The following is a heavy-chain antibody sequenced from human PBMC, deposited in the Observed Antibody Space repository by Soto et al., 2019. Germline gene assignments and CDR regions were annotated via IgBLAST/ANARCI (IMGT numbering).Heavy chain of an antibody. CDR2: IYSGGST. J-gene: IGHJ6*02. V-gene: IGHV3-53*01. CDR1: GFTVSSDY. CDR3: ARDSTYSSSLLHYGMDV. D-gene: IGHD6-13*01. Sequence: GGSLRLSCAASGFTVSSDYMSWVSQAPGKGLEWVSVIYSGGSTYYADSVKGRFTISRDNSKNTLYLQMNSLRAEDTAVYYCARDSTYSSSLLHYGMDVWGQGTTVTVSS.